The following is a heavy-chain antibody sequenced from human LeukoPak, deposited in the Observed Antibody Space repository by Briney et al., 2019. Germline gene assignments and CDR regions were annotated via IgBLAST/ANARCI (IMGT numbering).Heavy chain of an antibody. CDR3: ARAGSESRGWHYFDY. J-gene: IGHJ4*02. D-gene: IGHD6-19*01. Sequence: PGGSLRLSCAASGFTFSNYGMNWVRQAPGKGLEWVSSISSSSDYIYYADSVKGRFTISRDNAKNSLYLQMNSLRAEDTAVYYCARAGSESRGWHYFDYWGQGTLVTVSS. CDR1: GFTFSNYG. CDR2: ISSSSDYI. V-gene: IGHV3-21*01.